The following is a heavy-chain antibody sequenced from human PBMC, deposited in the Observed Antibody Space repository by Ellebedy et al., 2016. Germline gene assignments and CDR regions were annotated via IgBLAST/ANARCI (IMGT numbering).Heavy chain of an antibody. CDR3: ARHPGVAAVGLSAMMDYYGMDV. CDR1: GHSFTNYW. Sequence: GGSLRLSCKGSGHSFTNYWINWVRQMPGKGLEWMGRIDPRDSYTNYSPSFQGHVTISVDKSISTAYLQWSSLKASDTAMYYCARHPGVAAVGLSAMMDYYGMDVWGQGTTVTVSS. V-gene: IGHV5-10-1*01. CDR2: IDPRDSYT. D-gene: IGHD6-13*01. J-gene: IGHJ6*02.